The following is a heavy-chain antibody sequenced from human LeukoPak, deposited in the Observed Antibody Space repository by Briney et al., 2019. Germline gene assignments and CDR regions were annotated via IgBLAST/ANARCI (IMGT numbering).Heavy chain of an antibody. J-gene: IGHJ4*02. D-gene: IGHD1-26*01. CDR1: GFTFSSYG. V-gene: IGHV3-23*01. CDR3: AKWGDYSESYFDY. Sequence: GGSLRLSCAASGFTFSSYGMSWVRQAPGKGLEWVSAISGSGGSTYYADSVKGRFTISRDNSKNTLYLQMNSLRAEDTAVYYCAKWGDYSESYFDYWGQGTLVTVSS. CDR2: ISGSGGST.